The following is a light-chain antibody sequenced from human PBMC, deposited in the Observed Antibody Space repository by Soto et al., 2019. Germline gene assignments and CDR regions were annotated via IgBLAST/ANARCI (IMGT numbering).Light chain of an antibody. CDR3: HQYVSDFWT. CDR2: GAS. V-gene: IGKV3-20*01. Sequence: ENVLTQSPGTLSLSPGERATLSCRASQSVGNNYLAWYQQKPGQAPRLLIYGASRRATGIPDRFSGSGSGTDFTLTISRLEPEDFAVYYCHQYVSDFWTFGGGTKVEVK. J-gene: IGKJ4*01. CDR1: QSVGNNY.